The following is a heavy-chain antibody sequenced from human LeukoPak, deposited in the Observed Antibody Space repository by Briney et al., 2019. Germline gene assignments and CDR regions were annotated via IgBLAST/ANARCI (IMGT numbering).Heavy chain of an antibody. CDR1: GFTFSSYA. Sequence: GGSLRLSCAASGFTFSSYAMHWVRQAPGKGLEYVSAISSNGGSTYYANSVKGRFTISRDNSKNTLYLQMGSLRAEDMAVYYCARERVQGSGAFDIWVQGTMVTVSS. CDR2: ISSNGGST. J-gene: IGHJ3*02. V-gene: IGHV3-64*01. D-gene: IGHD3-10*01. CDR3: ARERVQGSGAFDI.